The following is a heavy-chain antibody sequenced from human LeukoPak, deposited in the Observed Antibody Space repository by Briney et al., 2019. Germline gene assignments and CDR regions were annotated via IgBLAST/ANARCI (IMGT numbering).Heavy chain of an antibody. CDR1: GGTFSSYA. D-gene: IGHD2-21*02. J-gene: IGHJ4*02. CDR3: ASPAAHCGGDCYFDY. CDR2: IIPIFGTA. Sequence: SVKASCKASGGTFSSYAISWVRQAPGQGLEWMGGIIPIFGTANYAQKFQGRVTITADKSTSTAYMELSSLRSEDTAVYYCASPAAHCGGDCYFDYWGQGTLVTVSS. V-gene: IGHV1-69*06.